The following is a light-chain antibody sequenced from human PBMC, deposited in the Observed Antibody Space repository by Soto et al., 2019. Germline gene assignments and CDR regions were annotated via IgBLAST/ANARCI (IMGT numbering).Light chain of an antibody. V-gene: IGKV2D-30*01. J-gene: IGKJ3*01. CDR3: LEDTHCLLT. CDR1: QSLVYSDGNTY. Sequence: DVVMTQSPLSLPVTLGQPASISCRSSQSLVYSDGNTYLNWFQQRPVQSPRSLNYKVSNWASGVRDRFRGSVSGSDFTLQISRVEGEDVGVDSCLEDTHCLLTFGPGTKVDIK. CDR2: KVS.